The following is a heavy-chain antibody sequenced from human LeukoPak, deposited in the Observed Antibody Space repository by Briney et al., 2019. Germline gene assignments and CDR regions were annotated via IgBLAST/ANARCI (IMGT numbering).Heavy chain of an antibody. V-gene: IGHV3-30*18. CDR2: ISYDGSNK. J-gene: IGHJ5*02. Sequence: GGSLRLSCAASGFTFSSYGMPWVRQAPGKGLEWVAVISYDGSNKYYADSVKGRFTISRDNSKNTLYLQMNSLRAEDTAVYYCAKGSSYYDFWSGYFWFDPWGQGTLVTVSS. CDR3: AKGSSYYDFWSGYFWFDP. CDR1: GFTFSSYG. D-gene: IGHD3-3*01.